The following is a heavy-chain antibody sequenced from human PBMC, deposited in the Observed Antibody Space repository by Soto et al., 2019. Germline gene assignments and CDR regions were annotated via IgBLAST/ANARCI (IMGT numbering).Heavy chain of an antibody. Sequence: LRLSCEASGVTFSNHWMTWVRQAPGKGLEWVANINDGGSERNYVDSVKGRFTISRDNAKNTLYLQMNSLRAEDTAVYYCAKGGADSSGWYWVGQTPFHYGMDVWGQGTTVTVSS. CDR3: AKGGADSSGWYWVGQTPFHYGMDV. J-gene: IGHJ6*02. V-gene: IGHV3-7*01. CDR2: INDGGSER. D-gene: IGHD6-19*01. CDR1: GVTFSNHW.